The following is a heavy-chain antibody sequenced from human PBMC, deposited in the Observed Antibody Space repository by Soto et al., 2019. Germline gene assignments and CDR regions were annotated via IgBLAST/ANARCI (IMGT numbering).Heavy chain of an antibody. D-gene: IGHD2-15*01. CDR1: GFTFSSYA. Sequence: GGSLRLSCAASGFTFSSYAINWVRQAPGKGLEWVSSINSGGSSTYYADSVKGRFTISRDNSKNTLYLQMNSLRAEDTAVYYCATVDCSGGSCYSGNYWGQGTLVTVSS. J-gene: IGHJ4*02. CDR2: INSGGSST. CDR3: ATVDCSGGSCYSGNY. V-gene: IGHV3-23*01.